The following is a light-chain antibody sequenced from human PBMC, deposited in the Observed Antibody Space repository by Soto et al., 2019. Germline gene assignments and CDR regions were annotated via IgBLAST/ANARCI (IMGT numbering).Light chain of an antibody. CDR2: AAS. CDR1: QGVNRW. V-gene: IGKV1D-12*01. J-gene: IGKJ4*01. CDR3: QQAGAFPLT. Sequence: DIQMTQSPSSVSASIGDRVTITCRASQGVNRWLAWFQQKPGNAPKLLIFAASTLQSGVPSRFSGSGSGTDFTLIISSLQPEDVATYYCQQAGAFPLTYGGGTRVEI.